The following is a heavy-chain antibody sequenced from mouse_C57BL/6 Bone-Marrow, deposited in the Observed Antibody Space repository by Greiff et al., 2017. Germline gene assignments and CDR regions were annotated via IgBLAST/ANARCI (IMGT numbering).Heavy chain of an antibody. J-gene: IGHJ1*03. CDR2: ISDGGSYT. V-gene: IGHV5-4*03. CDR3: ARGGGYDRYFDV. CDR1: GFTFSSYA. D-gene: IGHD2-2*01. Sequence: EVMLVESGGGLVKPGGSLKLSCAASGFTFSSYAMSWVRQTPEKRLEWVATISDGGSYTYYPDNVKGRFTISRDNAKNNLYLQMSHLKSEDTAMYYCARGGGYDRYFDVWGTGTTVTVSS.